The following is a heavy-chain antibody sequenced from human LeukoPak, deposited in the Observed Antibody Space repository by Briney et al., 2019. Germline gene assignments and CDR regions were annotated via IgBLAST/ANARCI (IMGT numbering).Heavy chain of an antibody. V-gene: IGHV3-48*01. Sequence: GGSLRLSRAASGFTFSSYSMNWVRQAPGKGLEWVSYISSSSSTIYYADSVKGRFTISRDYAKNSLYLQVNSLRAEDTAVYYCARDRWNHREWFDPWGQGTLVTVSS. CDR3: ARDRWNHREWFDP. J-gene: IGHJ5*02. D-gene: IGHD1-1*01. CDR1: GFTFSSYS. CDR2: ISSSSSTI.